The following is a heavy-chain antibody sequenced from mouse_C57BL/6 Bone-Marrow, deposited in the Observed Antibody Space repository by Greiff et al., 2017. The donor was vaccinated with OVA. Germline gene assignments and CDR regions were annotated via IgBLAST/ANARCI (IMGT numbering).Heavy chain of an antibody. CDR2: ISSGGSYT. J-gene: IGHJ3*01. CDR1: GFTFSSYG. CDR3: ARHRLRPSGFAY. V-gene: IGHV5-6*01. D-gene: IGHD2-4*01. Sequence: VQLKQSGGDLVKPGGSLKLSCAASGFTFSSYGMSWVRQTPDKRLEWVATISSGGSYTYYPDSVKGRFTISRDNAKNTLYLHMSSRKSEDTAMYYCARHRLRPSGFAYWGQGTLVTVSA.